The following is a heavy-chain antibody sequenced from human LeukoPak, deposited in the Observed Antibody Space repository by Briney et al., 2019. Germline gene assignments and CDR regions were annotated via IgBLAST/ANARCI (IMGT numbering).Heavy chain of an antibody. CDR2: IYYSGST. CDR3: ARYYYYGSGFLNWFDP. V-gene: IGHV4-61*01. CDR1: GGSVSSGNYY. Sequence: PSETLSLTCTVSGGSVSSGNYYWTWIRQPPGKGLEWIGYIYYSGSTNYNPSLKSRVTISVDTSKNQFSLKLSSVTAADTAVYYCARYYYYGSGFLNWFDPWGQGTLVTVSS. D-gene: IGHD3-10*01. J-gene: IGHJ5*02.